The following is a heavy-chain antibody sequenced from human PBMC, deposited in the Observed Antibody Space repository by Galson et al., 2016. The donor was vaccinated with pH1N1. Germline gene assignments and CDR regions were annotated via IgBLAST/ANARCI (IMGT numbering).Heavy chain of an antibody. CDR2: IFYSGST. CDR1: GGSISSGDYY. CDR3: ARGAAAGGTQYFQH. D-gene: IGHD6-13*01. J-gene: IGHJ1*01. V-gene: IGHV4-30-4*08. Sequence: LSLTCTVSGGSISSGDYYWTWIRQPPGEGLEWVGYIFYSGSTYYNPSLKSRVTTSLDTSTNQFSLKLSAVTAADTAVYYCARGAAAGGTQYFQHWGQGTLVTVSS.